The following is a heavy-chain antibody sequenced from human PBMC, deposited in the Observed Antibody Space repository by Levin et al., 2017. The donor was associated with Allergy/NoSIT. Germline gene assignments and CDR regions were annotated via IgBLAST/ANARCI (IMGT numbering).Heavy chain of an antibody. D-gene: IGHD3-22*01. Sequence: ASVKVSCAASGFTFSSYWMSWVRQAPGKGLEWVANIKQDGSDKYYVDSVKGRFTISRDNAKNSLYLQMNSLRAEDTAVYYCAADSSGHLYWGQGTLVTVSS. CDR1: GFTFSSYW. CDR2: IKQDGSDK. J-gene: IGHJ4*02. CDR3: AADSSGHLY. V-gene: IGHV3-7*01.